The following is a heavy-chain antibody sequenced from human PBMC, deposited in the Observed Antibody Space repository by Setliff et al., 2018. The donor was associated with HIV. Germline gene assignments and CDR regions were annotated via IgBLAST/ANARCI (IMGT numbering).Heavy chain of an antibody. CDR2: MYTDGST. Sequence: SETLSLTCTVSGGSITSGNYFWSWIRQPAGKGLEWIGHMYTDGSTNYNPSFKGRVTISADTSKNQFSLKLSSVTAADTAVYYCARDSRWLQFPYFDSWGQGTPVTVSS. CDR1: GGSITSGNYF. V-gene: IGHV4-61*09. D-gene: IGHD5-12*01. CDR3: ARDSRWLQFPYFDS. J-gene: IGHJ4*01.